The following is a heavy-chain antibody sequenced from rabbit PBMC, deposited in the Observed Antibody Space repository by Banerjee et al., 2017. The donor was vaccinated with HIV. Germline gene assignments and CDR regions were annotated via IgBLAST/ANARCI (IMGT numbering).Heavy chain of an antibody. J-gene: IGHJ4*01. CDR1: GFSFTNKYV. V-gene: IGHV1S45*01. Sequence: QEQLEESGGDLVKPEGSLTLTCTASGFSFTNKYVMCWVRQAPGKGLEWIGCVHTGDGNTYYASWAKGRFTISKTSSTTVTLQMTSQTAADTAAYFCARSYASVTDYGAFGLWGPGPLVTVS. D-gene: IGHD2-1*01. CDR2: VHTGDGNT. CDR3: ARSYASVTDYGAFGL.